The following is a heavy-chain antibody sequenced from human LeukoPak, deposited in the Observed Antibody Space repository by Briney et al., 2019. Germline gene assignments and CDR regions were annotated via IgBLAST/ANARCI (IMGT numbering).Heavy chain of an antibody. D-gene: IGHD3-10*01. J-gene: IGHJ4*02. CDR1: GYTFTSYA. V-gene: IGHV1-8*02. CDR3: ARVLFDGSGIGFIYYFDY. CDR2: MNPNSGNT. Sequence: ASVKVSCKASGYTFTSYAMNWVRQATGQGLEWMGWMNPNSGNTGYAQKFQGRVTMTRNTSISTAYMELSSLRSEDTAVYYCARVLFDGSGIGFIYYFDYWGQGTLVTVSS.